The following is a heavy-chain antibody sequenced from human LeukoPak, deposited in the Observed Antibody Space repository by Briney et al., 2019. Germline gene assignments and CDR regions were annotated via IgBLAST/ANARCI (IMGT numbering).Heavy chain of an antibody. V-gene: IGHV3-64*01. D-gene: IGHD3-22*01. J-gene: IGHJ3*02. CDR3: ARDYRASEWLLLYQFDAFDI. CDR1: GFTFSSYA. CDR2: ISSNGGST. Sequence: GGSLRLSCAASGFTFSSYAMHWVRQAPGKGLEYVSAISSNGGSTYYANSVKGRFTISRDNSKNTLYLQMNSLRAEDTAVYYCARDYRASEWLLLYQFDAFDIWGQGTMVTVSS.